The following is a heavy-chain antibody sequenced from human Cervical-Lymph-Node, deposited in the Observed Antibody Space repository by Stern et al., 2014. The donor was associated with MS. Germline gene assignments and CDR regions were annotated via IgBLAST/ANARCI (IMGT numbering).Heavy chain of an antibody. D-gene: IGHD2-8*02. CDR1: GDSISSYTHY. V-gene: IGHV4-39*01. CDR3: AKHACTGAACPFDL. J-gene: IGHJ4*02. CDR2: VYYSGAT. Sequence: QLVESGPGLVKPSETLSLTCAVSGDSISSYTHYWAWIRQPPGKGLEWIGSVYYSGATYYNPSLKSPVTISVDTSKNPSSLGLNSVPAADTAVYYCAKHACTGAACPFDLWGQGTLVTVSS.